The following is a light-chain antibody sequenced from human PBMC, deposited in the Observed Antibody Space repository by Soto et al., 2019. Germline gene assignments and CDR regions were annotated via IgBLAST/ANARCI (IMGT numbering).Light chain of an antibody. CDR2: GAT. J-gene: IGKJ2*01. CDR1: QFIANY. CDR3: QHVYNFPHT. Sequence: DIRMTQSPSSLSASVGDGVTLTCRASQFIANYLIWYQQRPGKVPEVLIYGATTLQSGIPSRFAGSGYGTDFTLTIRNVQPEDSATYYCQHVYNFPHTFGQGTTREV. V-gene: IGKV1-39*01.